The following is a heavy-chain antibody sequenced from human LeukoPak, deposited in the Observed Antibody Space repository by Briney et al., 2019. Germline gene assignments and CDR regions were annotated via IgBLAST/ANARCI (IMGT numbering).Heavy chain of an antibody. V-gene: IGHV4-59*01. CDR1: GGSISSYY. J-gene: IGHJ4*02. CDR2: IYYSGST. CDR3: ARQTTVAYYFDY. Sequence: SETVSLTCTVSGGSISSYYWSWIRQPPGKGLEWIGYIYYSGSTNYNPSLKSRVTISVDTSKNQFSLKLSSVTAADTAVYYCARQTTVAYYFDYWGQGTLVTVSS. D-gene: IGHD4-23*01.